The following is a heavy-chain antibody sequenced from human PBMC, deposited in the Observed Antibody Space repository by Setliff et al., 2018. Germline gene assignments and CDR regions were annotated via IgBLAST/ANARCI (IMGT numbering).Heavy chain of an antibody. V-gene: IGHV3-30*02. D-gene: IGHD2-21*02. J-gene: IGHJ4*02. CDR3: AKDLWPTCGGDCYRPFDY. CDR2: IRGGGTRK. CDR1: GFAFGTYG. Sequence: PGGSLRLSCAASGFAFGTYGMHWVRQAPGKGLEWVACIRGGGTRKDYADSVKGRFSISRDNSKNTLYLQMNSLRAEDTAVYYCAKDLWPTCGGDCYRPFDYWGQGTLVTVSS.